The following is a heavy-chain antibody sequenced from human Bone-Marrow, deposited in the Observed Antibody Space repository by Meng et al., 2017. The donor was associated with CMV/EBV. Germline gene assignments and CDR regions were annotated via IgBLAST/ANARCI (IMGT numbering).Heavy chain of an antibody. Sequence: HVRLQQGAAGLLTPSEPLSLTWAGYGGSFSGYYWSWIRQPPGKGLEWIGEINHSGSTNYNPSLKSRVTISVDTSKNQFSLKLSSVTAADTAVYYRCGRSRQLARVRPFDYWGQGTLVTISS. CDR2: INHSGST. CDR3: CGRSRQLARVRPFDY. J-gene: IGHJ4*02. CDR1: GGSFSGYY. V-gene: IGHV4-34*01. D-gene: IGHD6-6*01.